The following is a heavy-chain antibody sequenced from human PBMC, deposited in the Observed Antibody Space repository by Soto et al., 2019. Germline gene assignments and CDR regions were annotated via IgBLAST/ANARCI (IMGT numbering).Heavy chain of an antibody. CDR1: GFIFKNYW. Sequence: GGSLRLSCAASGFIFKNYWMTWVRQAPGKGLEWVANIKQDGSEKYYLESVKGRFSISRDNAKNSVYLQMNSLRAEDTAVYYCARDPYAFDIWGQGTMVPVSS. CDR3: ARDPYAFDI. J-gene: IGHJ3*02. V-gene: IGHV3-7*01. CDR2: IKQDGSEK.